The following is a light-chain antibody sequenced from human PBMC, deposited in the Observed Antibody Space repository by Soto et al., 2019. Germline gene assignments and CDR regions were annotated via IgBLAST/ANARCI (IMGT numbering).Light chain of an antibody. CDR2: GAS. J-gene: IGKJ5*01. Sequence: EIVLTQSPGTLSLSPGERATLFCRASQSVSSSYLAWYQQKPGQAPRLLIYGASSRATGIPDRFSGSGSGTDFTLTITRLEPEDFAVYYCQQYGTSPPITFGPGTRLEIK. V-gene: IGKV3-20*01. CDR3: QQYGTSPPIT. CDR1: QSVSSSY.